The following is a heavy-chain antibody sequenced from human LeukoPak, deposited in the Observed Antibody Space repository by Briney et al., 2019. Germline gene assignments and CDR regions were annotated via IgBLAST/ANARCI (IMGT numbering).Heavy chain of an antibody. Sequence: PGASLRLSCAASGFTFSSYAMSWVRQTPGKGLEWVSGISGSGDSTYYADSVKGRFTISRDNSNNTLYLQMHSLRADDTAVYYCAKSPLGYTYRPWFDYWGQGTLVTVSS. D-gene: IGHD5-18*01. CDR3: AKSPLGYTYRPWFDY. V-gene: IGHV3-23*01. J-gene: IGHJ4*02. CDR2: ISGSGDST. CDR1: GFTFSSYA.